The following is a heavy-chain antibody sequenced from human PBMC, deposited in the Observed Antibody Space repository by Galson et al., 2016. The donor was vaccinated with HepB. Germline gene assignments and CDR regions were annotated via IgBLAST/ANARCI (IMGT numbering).Heavy chain of an antibody. D-gene: IGHD3-10*01. V-gene: IGHV3-30-3*01. CDR3: AREPSHDGSGSYYP. Sequence: SLRLSCAASGFTFGSYVMHWVRQAPGKGLDWVAIISHDGTNTHYSNSVKDRFTISSDNSKNTLYLQMNSLRTEDTAVYYCAREPSHDGSGSYYPWGQGTLVTDSS. J-gene: IGHJ5*02. CDR2: ISHDGTNT. CDR1: GFTFGSYV.